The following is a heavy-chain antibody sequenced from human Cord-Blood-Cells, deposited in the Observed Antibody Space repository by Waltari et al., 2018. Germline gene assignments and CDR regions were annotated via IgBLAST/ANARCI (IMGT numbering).Heavy chain of an antibody. CDR2: IYYIGST. CDR1: GGSISSSSYY. J-gene: IGHJ4*02. CDR3: ARRGLEDFDY. D-gene: IGHD6-25*01. V-gene: IGHV4-39*01. Sequence: QLQLQESGPGLVKPSETLSLTCTVPGGSISSSSYYLGWIRQPPGKGVEWIGSIYYIGSTYYNPSLKSRVTISVDTSKNQFSLKLSSVTAADTAVYYCARRGLEDFDYWGQGTLVTVSS.